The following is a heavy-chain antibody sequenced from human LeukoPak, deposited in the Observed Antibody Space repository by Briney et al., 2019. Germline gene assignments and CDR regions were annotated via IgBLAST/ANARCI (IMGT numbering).Heavy chain of an antibody. CDR1: AGSIRSDNYY. CDR3: ARLYGSGSNYLDY. CDR2: IYYSGST. Sequence: SETLSLTCSVSAGSIRSDNYYWSWIRQFPGKGLEWIGYIYYSGSTYYNPSLKSRVTISLDTSKSHSSLNLNSVTAAGTAIYYCARLYGSGSNYLDYWGQGTLVTVSS. D-gene: IGHD3-10*01. V-gene: IGHV4-31*03. J-gene: IGHJ4*02.